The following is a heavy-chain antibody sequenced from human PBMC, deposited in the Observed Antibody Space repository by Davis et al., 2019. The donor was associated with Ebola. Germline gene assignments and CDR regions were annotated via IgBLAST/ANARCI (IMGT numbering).Heavy chain of an antibody. CDR1: GFTFTSSA. Sequence: AASVKVSCKASGFTFTSSAMQWVRQARGQRLEWIGWIVVGSGNTNYAQKFQERVTITRDMSTSTAYMELRSLRSDDTAVYYCARAEYNWNYFAYWGQGTLVTVSS. CDR2: IVVGSGNT. CDR3: ARAEYNWNYFAY. V-gene: IGHV1-58*02. D-gene: IGHD1-20*01. J-gene: IGHJ4*02.